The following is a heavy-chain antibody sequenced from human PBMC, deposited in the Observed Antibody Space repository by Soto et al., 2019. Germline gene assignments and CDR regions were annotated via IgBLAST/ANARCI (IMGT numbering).Heavy chain of an antibody. Sequence: GGSLRLSCAASGFTFSDYFIYWIRQAPGKGLEWVSYIGSSGNTIYYADSVKGRFTISRDNAENSLYLQMNSLRAEDTAVYYCARESGWYFDLWGRGTVVTVSS. CDR2: IGSSGNTI. J-gene: IGHJ2*01. CDR3: ARESGWYFDL. CDR1: GFTFSDYF. V-gene: IGHV3-11*01.